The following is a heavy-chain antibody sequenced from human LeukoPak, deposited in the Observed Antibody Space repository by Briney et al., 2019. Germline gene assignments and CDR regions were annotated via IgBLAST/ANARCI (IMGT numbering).Heavy chain of an antibody. Sequence: GGSLRLSCAASGFTVSSNYMSWVRQAPGKGLEWVSVIYSGGNTYYADSVKGRFTISRHNSKNTLYLQMNSLRAEDTAVYYCASSSGWYGDAFDIWGQGTMVTVSS. CDR2: IYSGGNT. CDR1: GFTVSSNY. CDR3: ASSSGWYGDAFDI. V-gene: IGHV3-53*04. D-gene: IGHD6-19*01. J-gene: IGHJ3*02.